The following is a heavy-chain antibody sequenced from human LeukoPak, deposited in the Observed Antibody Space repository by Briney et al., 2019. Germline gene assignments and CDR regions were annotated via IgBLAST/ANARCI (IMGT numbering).Heavy chain of an antibody. D-gene: IGHD6-13*01. J-gene: IGHJ4*02. V-gene: IGHV4-59*01. CDR3: ARVSQQLASRAGYFDY. CDR2: IYYSGRS. Sequence: SVTLSLPCTVSGGPISRYYGSWIRQPPAKSRKGVGYIYYSGRSNYITSLKSRVTLSVDPSKNQFSLKLSSVTAADTAVYYCARVSQQLASRAGYFDYWGQGTLVTVSS. CDR1: GGPISRYY.